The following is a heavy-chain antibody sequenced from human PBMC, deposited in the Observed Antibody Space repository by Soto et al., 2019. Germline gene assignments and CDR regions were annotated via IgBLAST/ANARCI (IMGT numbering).Heavy chain of an antibody. J-gene: IGHJ4*02. CDR3: ARRYDASFDY. Sequence: PSETLSLTCTVSGGSISRYYWSWIRQPPGKGLEWIGYIYYSGSTNYNPSLKSRVTISVDTSKNQFSLKLSSVTAADTAVYYCARRYDASFDYWGQGTLVTSPQ. CDR1: GGSISRYY. V-gene: IGHV4-59*01. CDR2: IYYSGST. D-gene: IGHD3-3*01.